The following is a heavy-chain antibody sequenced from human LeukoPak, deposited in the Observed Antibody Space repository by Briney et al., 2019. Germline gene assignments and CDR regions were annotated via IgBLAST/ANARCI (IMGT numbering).Heavy chain of an antibody. CDR3: ARAPYSSYGDY. V-gene: IGHV4-30-2*01. CDR1: GGSISSGGYY. J-gene: IGHJ4*02. CDR2: IYHTGNT. Sequence: SETLSLTCTVSGGSISSGGYYWSWIRQPLGKGLEWIGYIYHTGNTYYNPSLKSRATISVDRSKNQFSLKLSSVTAADTAVYYCARAPYSSYGDYWGQGTLVTVSS. D-gene: IGHD3-22*01.